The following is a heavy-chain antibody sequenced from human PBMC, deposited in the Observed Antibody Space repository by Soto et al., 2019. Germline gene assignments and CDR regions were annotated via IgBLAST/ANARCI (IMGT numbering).Heavy chain of an antibody. Sequence: PGGSLRLSCTASGFTFNTYGMSWVRQAPGKGLEWVANMKADGSEVNVVDSVKGRFTISRDNAKNSLFLQMNNLRAEDTAVYYCSKGGHIDYCGQGTLVTVSS. CDR1: GFTFNTYG. CDR2: MKADGSEV. CDR3: SKGGHIDY. V-gene: IGHV3-7*03. D-gene: IGHD3-16*01. J-gene: IGHJ4*02.